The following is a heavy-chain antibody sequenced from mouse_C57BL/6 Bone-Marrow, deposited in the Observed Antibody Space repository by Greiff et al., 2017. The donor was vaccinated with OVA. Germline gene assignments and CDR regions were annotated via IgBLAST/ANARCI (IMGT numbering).Heavy chain of an antibody. CDR2: IYPGSGST. D-gene: IGHD1-1*01. CDR3: ARIPDYYGSSPWYFDV. Sequence: QVQLQQPGAELVKPGASVKMSRKASGYTFTSYWITWVKQRPGQGLEWIGDIYPGSGSTNYNEKFKSKATLTVDTSSSTAYMQLSSLTSEDSAVYYCARIPDYYGSSPWYFDVWGTGTTVTVSS. J-gene: IGHJ1*03. V-gene: IGHV1-55*01. CDR1: GYTFTSYW.